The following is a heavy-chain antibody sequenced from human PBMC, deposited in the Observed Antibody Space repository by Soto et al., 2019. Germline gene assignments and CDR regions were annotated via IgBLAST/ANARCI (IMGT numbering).Heavy chain of an antibody. Sequence: QVQLVESGGGVVQPGRSLRLSCAASGFTFSSYGMHWVRQAPGKGLEWVAVIWYDGSNKYYADSVKGRFTISRDNSKNTLYLQMNSLRAEDTAVYYCARDRKGSSSPFDPWGQGTLVTVSS. CDR3: ARDRKGSSSPFDP. CDR1: GFTFSSYG. J-gene: IGHJ5*02. D-gene: IGHD6-6*01. CDR2: IWYDGSNK. V-gene: IGHV3-33*01.